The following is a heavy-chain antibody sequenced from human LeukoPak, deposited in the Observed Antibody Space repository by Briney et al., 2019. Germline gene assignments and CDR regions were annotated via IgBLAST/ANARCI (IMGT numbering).Heavy chain of an antibody. CDR3: ATDGTQQNLLWFGE. J-gene: IGHJ4*02. Sequence: PSGTLSLTCAVSGGSISSSNWWSWVRQPPGKGLEWIGEIYHSGSTNYNPTLKSRVTISVDKSKNQLSLKLSSVTAADTAVYYCATDGTQQNLLWFGEWGQGTLVTVSS. D-gene: IGHD3-10*01. CDR1: GGSISSSNW. CDR2: IYHSGST. V-gene: IGHV4-4*02.